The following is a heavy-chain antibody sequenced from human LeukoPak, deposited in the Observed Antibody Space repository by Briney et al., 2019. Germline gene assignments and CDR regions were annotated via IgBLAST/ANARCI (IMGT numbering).Heavy chain of an antibody. CDR1: GGSIGGYY. CDR2: LYASGST. Sequence: SETLSLTYTVSGGSIGGYYWSWIRQTAGKGLEWIGRLYASGSTNYNPSLKSRVTMSVDTSRNQFSLKLTSVTAADTAVYYCARVGMAVAESFFDYWGQGTLVTVSS. D-gene: IGHD6-19*01. V-gene: IGHV4-4*07. J-gene: IGHJ4*02. CDR3: ARVGMAVAESFFDY.